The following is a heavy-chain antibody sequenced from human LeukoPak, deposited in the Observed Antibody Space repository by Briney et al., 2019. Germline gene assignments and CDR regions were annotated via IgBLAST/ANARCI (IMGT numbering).Heavy chain of an antibody. D-gene: IGHD5-18*01. J-gene: IGHJ4*02. CDR3: ATDSPERGYSYGPLDNYFDY. Sequence: GGSLRLSCTASGFSFSSYWMSWVRQAPGKGLEWVANINQDGSEKYYVDSVKGRFTISRDNAKNSLYLQMNSPRAEDTAVYFCATDSPERGYSYGPLDNYFDYWGQGTLVTVSS. CDR2: INQDGSEK. V-gene: IGHV3-7*01. CDR1: GFSFSSYW.